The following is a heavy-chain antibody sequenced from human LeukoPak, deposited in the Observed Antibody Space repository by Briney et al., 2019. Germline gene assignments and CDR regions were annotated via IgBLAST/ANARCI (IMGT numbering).Heavy chain of an antibody. D-gene: IGHD2-2*01. CDR1: VYTFTGHY. CDR2: INPNSGDT. V-gene: IGHV1-2*02. J-gene: IGHJ4*02. CDR3: ARRLTTSQDLDY. Sequence: ASVKVSCKASVYTFTGHYMYWVRQAPGQGLAWMGWINPNSGDTNYAQKFQGRVTMTRDTSISTAYMDLNRLTSDDTAVYYCARRLTTSQDLDYWGQGTLVTVSS.